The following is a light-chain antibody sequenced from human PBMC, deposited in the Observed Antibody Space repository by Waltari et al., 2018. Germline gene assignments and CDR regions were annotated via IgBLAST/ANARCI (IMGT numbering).Light chain of an antibody. CDR2: EVS. CDR1: SSDVGGYNY. CDR3: SSYAGSNNLV. V-gene: IGLV2-8*01. J-gene: IGLJ2*01. Sequence: QSALTQPPSASGSPGQSVTISCTGTSSDVGGYNYVPWYQQHPGKAPNLMIYEVSRRPSGVPDRFSGSKSGNTASLTVSGLQAEDEADYYCSSYAGSNNLVFGGGTKLTVL.